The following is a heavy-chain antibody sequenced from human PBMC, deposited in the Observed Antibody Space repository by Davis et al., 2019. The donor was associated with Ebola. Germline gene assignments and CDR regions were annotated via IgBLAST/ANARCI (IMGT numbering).Heavy chain of an antibody. V-gene: IGHV3-30*18. CDR1: GFTFSHYA. CDR2: IFYDGSNK. Sequence: GESLKISCAASGFTFSHYAIHWVRQAPGKGLEWVAVIFYDGSNKYYADSVKGRFTISRDNSKNTLYLQLNSLRGEATAVYYCAKGPGGDYNWYLDLWGRGTLVTVSS. CDR3: AKGPGGDYNWYLDL. J-gene: IGHJ2*01. D-gene: IGHD4-17*01.